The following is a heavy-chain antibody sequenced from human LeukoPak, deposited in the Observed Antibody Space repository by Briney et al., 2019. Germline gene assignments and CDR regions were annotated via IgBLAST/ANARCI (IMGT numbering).Heavy chain of an antibody. CDR1: GFTFSSYA. D-gene: IGHD3-22*01. J-gene: IGHJ4*02. Sequence: PWGSLRLSCAASGFTFSSYAMSWVRQAPGKGLEWVSAISGSVGSTYYADSVKGRFTISRDNSKNTLYLQMNSLRAEDTAVYYCAKGSYYDSSGSFYFDYWGQGTLVTVSS. V-gene: IGHV3-23*01. CDR2: ISGSVGST. CDR3: AKGSYYDSSGSFYFDY.